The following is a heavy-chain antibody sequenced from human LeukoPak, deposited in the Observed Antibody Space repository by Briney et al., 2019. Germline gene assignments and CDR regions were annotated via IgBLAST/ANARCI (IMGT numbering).Heavy chain of an antibody. CDR1: GGAFSGYY. Sequence: PSEALSLTCAVYGGAFSGYYWSWIRQPPGKGLEWIGEINHSGSTNYNPSLKSRVTIPVDTSKNQFSLKLSSVTAADTAVYYCARGQSYIDYWGQGTLVTVSS. CDR3: ARGQSYIDY. V-gene: IGHV4-34*01. CDR2: INHSGST. J-gene: IGHJ4*02.